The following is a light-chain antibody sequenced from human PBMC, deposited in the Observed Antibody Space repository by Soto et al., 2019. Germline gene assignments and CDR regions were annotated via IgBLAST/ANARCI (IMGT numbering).Light chain of an antibody. V-gene: IGLV1-51*01. J-gene: IGLJ1*01. CDR1: SSNIGNNY. CDR3: GTWDSSLSAYV. CDR2: DNN. Sequence: QSVLTQPPSVSAAPGQKVTISCSGSSSNIGNNYVSWYQQLPGTAPKLLIYDNNKRPSGIPDRFSGSKSGTSATLGITGLQTGDEADYYCGTWDSSLSAYVFGTGTKLPS.